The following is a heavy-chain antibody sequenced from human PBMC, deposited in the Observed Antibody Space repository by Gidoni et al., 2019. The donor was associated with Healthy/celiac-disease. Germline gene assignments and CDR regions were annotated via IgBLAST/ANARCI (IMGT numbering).Heavy chain of an antibody. Sequence: QVQLQESGPGLVKPSGTLSLTCAVSGGSISSSNWWSWVRKPPGTGLEWIGGIYHSGSTNYNPSLKSRVTISEDKSKNQFSLKLSSVTAADTAVYYCARSIAAAGTIDYWGQGTLVTVSS. V-gene: IGHV4-4*02. J-gene: IGHJ4*02. CDR3: ARSIAAAGTIDY. D-gene: IGHD6-13*01. CDR1: GGSISSSNW. CDR2: IYHSGST.